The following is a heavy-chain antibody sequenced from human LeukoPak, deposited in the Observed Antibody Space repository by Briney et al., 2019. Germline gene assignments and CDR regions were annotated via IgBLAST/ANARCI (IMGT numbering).Heavy chain of an antibody. J-gene: IGHJ4*02. V-gene: IGHV4-4*07. D-gene: IGHD3-10*01. Sequence: PSETLSLTCTVSSGSISNYYWSWIRQPAGKRLEWLGRIYSRGSTNYNPSLESRVTVSVDTSKNQFSLKLSSVTAADTAVYYCAREHMVRGVIDRWGQGALVTVSS. CDR2: IYSRGST. CDR1: SGSISNYY. CDR3: AREHMVRGVIDR.